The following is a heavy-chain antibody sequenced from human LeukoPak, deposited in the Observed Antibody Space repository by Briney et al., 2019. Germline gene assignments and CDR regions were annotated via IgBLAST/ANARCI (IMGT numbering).Heavy chain of an antibody. CDR2: INSDGSST. Sequence: PGGSLRLSCAASGFTSSSYWMHWVRQAPGKGLVWVSRINSDGSSTSYADSVKGRFTISRDNAKNTLYLQMNSLRAEDTAVYYCARGRITIFGVVTEIFDYWGQGTLVTVSS. V-gene: IGHV3-74*01. J-gene: IGHJ4*02. CDR3: ARGRITIFGVVTEIFDY. D-gene: IGHD3-3*01. CDR1: GFTSSSYW.